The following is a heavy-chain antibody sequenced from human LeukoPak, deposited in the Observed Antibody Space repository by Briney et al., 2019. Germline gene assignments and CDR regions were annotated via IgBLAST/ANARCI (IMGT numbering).Heavy chain of an antibody. CDR2: ISGSGGST. Sequence: GGSLRLSCAASGFTFSSYAMSWVRQAPGKGLEWVSAISGSGGSTYYADSVKGRFTISRDNSKNTLYLQMNSLRAEDTAVYYCAKDLFRQWLVPPTFDYWGQGTLVTVSS. J-gene: IGHJ4*02. D-gene: IGHD6-19*01. V-gene: IGHV3-23*01. CDR3: AKDLFRQWLVPPTFDY. CDR1: GFTFSSYA.